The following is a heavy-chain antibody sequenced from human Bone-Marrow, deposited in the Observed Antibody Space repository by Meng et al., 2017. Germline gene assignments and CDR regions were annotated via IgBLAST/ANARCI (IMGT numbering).Heavy chain of an antibody. CDR2: IKQDGSNK. CDR3: ARGTYSSSWNYYGMDV. J-gene: IGHJ6*02. Sequence: GGSLRLSCAASGFTFSSYWMSWVRQAPGKGLEWVANIKQDGSNKYYADSVKGRFTISRDNSKNTLYLQMNSLRAEDTAVYYCARGTYSSSWNYYGMDVWGQGTTVTVSS. V-gene: IGHV3-7*01. CDR1: GFTFSSYW. D-gene: IGHD6-13*01.